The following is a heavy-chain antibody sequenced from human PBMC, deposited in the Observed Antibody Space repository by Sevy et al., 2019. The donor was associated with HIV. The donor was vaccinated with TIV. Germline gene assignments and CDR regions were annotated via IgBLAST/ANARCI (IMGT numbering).Heavy chain of an antibody. CDR3: VRDDRDGYFEH. Sequence: ASVKVSCKASGYTFTDYYMHWVRQAPGQGLEWMGWINPDSGDPTYAPKFQGRVTLTRDTSINTAYMDLRRLKSDDTAVYYCVRDDRDGYFEHWGQGTLVTVSS. CDR1: GYTFTDYY. V-gene: IGHV1-2*02. CDR2: INPDSGDP. J-gene: IGHJ4*02.